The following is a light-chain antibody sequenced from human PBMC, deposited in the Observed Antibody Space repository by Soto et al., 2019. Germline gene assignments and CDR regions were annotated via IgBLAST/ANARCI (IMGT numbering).Light chain of an antibody. Sequence: IQMTQSPSTLSASVGDRVTITCRASQSITSWLAWYQQKPGKAPKLLIYKASTLESGVPSRFRGSGSGTEFTLTISSLQPDDFESYYCQQYNRYPYTFGQGTRLEIK. CDR2: KAS. CDR1: QSITSW. J-gene: IGKJ5*01. CDR3: QQYNRYPYT. V-gene: IGKV1-5*03.